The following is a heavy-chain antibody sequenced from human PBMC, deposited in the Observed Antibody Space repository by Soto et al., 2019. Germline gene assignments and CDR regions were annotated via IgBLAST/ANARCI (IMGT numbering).Heavy chain of an antibody. D-gene: IGHD5-12*01. Sequence: SETLSLTCTVSGGSISSGGYYWSCIRQHPGKGLEWIGYIYYSGSTYYNPSLKSRVTISVDTSKNQFPLKLSYVTAADTAVYYWARDRRGYSGYGMDVWGRGTTVTVSS. CDR1: GGSISSGGYY. V-gene: IGHV4-31*03. J-gene: IGHJ6*02. CDR3: ARDRRGYSGYGMDV. CDR2: IYYSGST.